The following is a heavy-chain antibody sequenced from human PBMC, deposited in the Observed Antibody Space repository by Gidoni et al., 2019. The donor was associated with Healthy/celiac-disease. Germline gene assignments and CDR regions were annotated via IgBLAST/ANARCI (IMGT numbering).Heavy chain of an antibody. CDR1: GFTFSSYA. CDR2: ISGSGGST. Sequence: EVQLLESGGGLVQPGGSLRLSCAASGFTFSSYAMSWVRQAPGKGLGWVSAISGSGGSTYYADSVKGLFTISRDNSKNTLYLQMNSLRAEDTAVYYCAKDRGVVVVAEIFDYWGQGTLVTVSS. V-gene: IGHV3-23*01. CDR3: AKDRGVVVVAEIFDY. J-gene: IGHJ4*02. D-gene: IGHD2-15*01.